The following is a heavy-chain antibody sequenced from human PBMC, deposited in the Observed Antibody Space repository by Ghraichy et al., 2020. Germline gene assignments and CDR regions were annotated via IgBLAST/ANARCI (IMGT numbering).Heavy chain of an antibody. CDR2: ISYDGSNK. V-gene: IGHV3-30*18. J-gene: IGHJ6*02. CDR1: GFTFSSYG. CDR3: AKDLKRVSVVPAATIGRSYGMDV. Sequence: LSLTCAASGFTFSSYGMHWVRQAPGKGLEWVAVISYDGSNKYYADSVKGRFTISRDNSKNTLYLQMNSLRAEDTAVYYCAKDLKRVSVVPAATIGRSYGMDVWGQGTTVTVSS. D-gene: IGHD2-2*01.